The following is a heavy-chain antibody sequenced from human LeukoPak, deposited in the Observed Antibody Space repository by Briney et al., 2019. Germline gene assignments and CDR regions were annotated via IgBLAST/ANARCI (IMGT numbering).Heavy chain of an antibody. J-gene: IGHJ4*02. D-gene: IGHD2-2*01. CDR1: GYTFTAYY. V-gene: IGHV1-2*02. CDR2: INPNSADP. CDR3: ARANFLYCSSTTCLFDY. Sequence: AAVQVSCKATGYTFTAYYMHCVRQAPGQAFEWIGCINPNSADPNYAQKFQGRVTMTRDTSISTAHMELSRLRSDDTAVYYCARANFLYCSSTTCLFDYWGQGTLVIVSS.